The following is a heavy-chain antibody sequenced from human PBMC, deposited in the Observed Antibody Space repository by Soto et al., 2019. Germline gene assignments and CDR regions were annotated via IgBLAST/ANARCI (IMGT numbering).Heavy chain of an antibody. J-gene: IGHJ4*02. V-gene: IGHV4-4*07. Sequence: SETLSLTCTVSGGSISSYYWSWIRQPAGKGLEWIGRIYTSGSTNYNPSLKSRVTMSVDTSENQFSLKLSSVTAADTAVYYCARACSSNSCYDVFDYWGQGTLVTVSS. D-gene: IGHD2-2*01. CDR3: ARACSSNSCYDVFDY. CDR1: GGSISSYY. CDR2: IYTSGST.